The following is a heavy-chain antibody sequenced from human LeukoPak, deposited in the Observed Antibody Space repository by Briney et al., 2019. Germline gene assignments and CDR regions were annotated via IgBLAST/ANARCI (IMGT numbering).Heavy chain of an antibody. V-gene: IGHV3-23*01. J-gene: IGHJ4*02. CDR1: GFTFSSYG. D-gene: IGHD3-22*01. CDR3: VYLDSSGYYYGRLRY. Sequence: GGSLRLSCAASGFTFSSYGIHWVRQAPGKGLEWVSVISKNGDTTYYADSVKGRFTISRDNSKNTLYLQMNSLRADDTAVYFCVYLDSSGYYYGRLRYWGQGTPVTVSS. CDR2: ISKNGDTT.